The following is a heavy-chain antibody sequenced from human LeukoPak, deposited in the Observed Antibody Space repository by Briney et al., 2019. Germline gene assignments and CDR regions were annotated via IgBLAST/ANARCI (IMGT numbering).Heavy chain of an antibody. CDR3: ARVRWVGYTSTYFDY. CDR1: GGSISSYY. V-gene: IGHV4-59*01. D-gene: IGHD2-8*02. Sequence: SETLSLTCTVSGGSISSYYRSWIRQPPGKGLEWIGYIYYSGSTNYNPSLKSRVTISVDTSKNQFSLKLSSVTAADTAVYYCARVRWVGYTSTYFDYWGQGTLVTVSS. CDR2: IYYSGST. J-gene: IGHJ4*02.